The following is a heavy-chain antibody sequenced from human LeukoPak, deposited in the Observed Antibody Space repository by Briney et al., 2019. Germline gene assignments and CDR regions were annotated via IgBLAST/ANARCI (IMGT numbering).Heavy chain of an antibody. D-gene: IGHD6-6*01. CDR1: GGSISSYY. Sequence: SETLSLTCTVSGGSISSYYWSWIRQPPGKGLEWIGYIYYSGSTNYNPPLKSRVTISVDTSKNQFSLKLSSVTAADTAVYYCARGLDSSSLSWFDPWGQGTLVTVSS. CDR2: IYYSGST. J-gene: IGHJ5*02. CDR3: ARGLDSSSLSWFDP. V-gene: IGHV4-59*01.